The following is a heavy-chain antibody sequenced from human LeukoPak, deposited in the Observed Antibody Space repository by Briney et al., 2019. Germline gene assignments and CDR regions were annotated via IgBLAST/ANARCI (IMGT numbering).Heavy chain of an antibody. V-gene: IGHV4-34*01. CDR2: INHSGST. D-gene: IGHD7-27*01. CDR1: GGSFSGYY. Sequence: PSETLSLTCAVYGGSFSGYYWSWIRQPPGKGLEWIGEINHSGSTNYNPSLKSRVTISVDTSKNQFSLKLSSVTAADTAVYYCAREGNWGPRSGRLDYFDYWGQGTLVTVSS. J-gene: IGHJ4*02. CDR3: AREGNWGPRSGRLDYFDY.